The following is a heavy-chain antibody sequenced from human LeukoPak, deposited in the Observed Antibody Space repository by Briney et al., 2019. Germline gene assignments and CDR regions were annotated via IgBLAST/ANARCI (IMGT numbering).Heavy chain of an antibody. CDR3: AKRLSYSSSWYYFDY. CDR2: ISASGGST. Sequence: GGSLRLSCAASGFTFSSFAMSWVRQAPGKGLEWVSAISASGGSTYYADSVKGRFTISRDNSKNTLYLQMDSLRAEDTAVYYCAKRLSYSSSWYYFDYWGQGTLVTVSS. V-gene: IGHV3-23*01. CDR1: GFTFSSFA. D-gene: IGHD6-13*01. J-gene: IGHJ4*02.